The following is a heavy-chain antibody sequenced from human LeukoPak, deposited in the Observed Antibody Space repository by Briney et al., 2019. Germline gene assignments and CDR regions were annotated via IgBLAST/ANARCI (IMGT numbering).Heavy chain of an antibody. CDR3: ARGGSADD. CDR2: ISTRGNTI. D-gene: IGHD2-15*01. Sequence: GGSLRLSCTASGFTFSNSEMTWVRQAQGKGREWISYISTRGNTIYYADSVKGRFTISRDNAKNSLFLQMNSLRAEDTALYYCARGGSADDWGQGTLVTVSS. CDR1: GFTFSNSE. V-gene: IGHV3-48*03. J-gene: IGHJ4*02.